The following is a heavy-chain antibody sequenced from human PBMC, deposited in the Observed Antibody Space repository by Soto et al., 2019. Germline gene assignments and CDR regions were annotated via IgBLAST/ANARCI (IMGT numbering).Heavy chain of an antibody. J-gene: IGHJ4*02. CDR1: GYIFSDYG. CDR3: AKRTSGTTLGESAS. CDR2: ISGYSGNA. V-gene: IGHV1-18*04. Sequence: QVQVMQSGAEVKKPGDSVKVSCKTSGYIFSDYGINWVRQAPGQGLEWMGWISGYSGNANLAQKFQGRVTMTTDKSTRTAYMELRRLRSDDTAVYYCAKRTSGTTLGESASWGQGTLVTVSS. D-gene: IGHD3-10*02.